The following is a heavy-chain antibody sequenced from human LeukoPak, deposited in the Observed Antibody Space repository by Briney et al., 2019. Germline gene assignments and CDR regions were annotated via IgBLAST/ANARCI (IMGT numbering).Heavy chain of an antibody. D-gene: IGHD3-10*01. CDR3: ARDRQGMVRGVIISHWFDP. V-gene: IGHV4-31*03. CDR2: IYYSGST. Sequence: RASETLSLTCTVSGGSISSGGYYWSWIRQHPGKGLEWIGYIYYSGSTYYNPSLKSRVTISVDTSKNQFSLKLSSVTAADTAVYYCARDRQGMVRGVIISHWFDPWGQGTLVTVSS. J-gene: IGHJ5*02. CDR1: GGSISSGGYY.